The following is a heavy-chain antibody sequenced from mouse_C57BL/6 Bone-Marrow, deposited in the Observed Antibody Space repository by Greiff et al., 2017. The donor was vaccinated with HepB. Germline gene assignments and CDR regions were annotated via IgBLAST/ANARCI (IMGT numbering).Heavy chain of an antibody. CDR2: IDPNSGGT. CDR3: ASGNYYGSSYGFAY. CDR1: GYTFTSYW. V-gene: IGHV1-72*01. J-gene: IGHJ3*01. D-gene: IGHD1-1*01. Sequence: QVQLQQPGTELVKPGASVKLSCKASGYTFTSYWMHWVKQRPGQGLEWIGRIDPNSGGTKYNEKFKSKATLTVDKPSSTAYMQLSSLTSEDSAVYYCASGNYYGSSYGFAYWGQGTLVTVSA.